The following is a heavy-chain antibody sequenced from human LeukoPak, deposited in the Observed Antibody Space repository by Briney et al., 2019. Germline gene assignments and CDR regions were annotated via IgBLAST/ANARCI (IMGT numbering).Heavy chain of an antibody. Sequence: SETLSLTCAVYGGSFSGYYWSWIRQPPGKGLEWIGEINHSGSTNYNPSLKSRVTISVDTSKNQFSLKLSSVTAADTAVYYCARSLYSYHYYYYYYMDVWGKGTTVTVSS. CDR3: ARSLYSYHYYYYYYMDV. V-gene: IGHV4-34*01. CDR1: GGSFSGYY. J-gene: IGHJ6*03. CDR2: INHSGST. D-gene: IGHD5-18*01.